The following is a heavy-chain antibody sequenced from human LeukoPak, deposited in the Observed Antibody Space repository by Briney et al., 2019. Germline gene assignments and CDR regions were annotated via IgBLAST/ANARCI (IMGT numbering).Heavy chain of an antibody. D-gene: IGHD1-1*01. CDR1: GGSFSGYY. J-gene: IGHJ6*03. Sequence: SETLSLTCAVYGGSFSGYYWSWIRQPPGKGLEWIGEIHHSGSTNYNPSLKSRVTISVDTSKNQFSLKLSSVTAADTAVYYCASQVRLERRYYYYSMDVWGKGTTVTVSS. V-gene: IGHV4-34*01. CDR2: IHHSGST. CDR3: ASQVRLERRYYYYSMDV.